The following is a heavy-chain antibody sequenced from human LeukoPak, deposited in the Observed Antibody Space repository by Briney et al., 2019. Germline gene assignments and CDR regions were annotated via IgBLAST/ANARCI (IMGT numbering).Heavy chain of an antibody. V-gene: IGHV3-21*01. J-gene: IGHJ5*02. D-gene: IGHD6-13*01. CDR2: ISSSSSYI. CDR3: ARGEAAAGFDP. Sequence: GGSLRLSCAASGFTFSSYSMNWVRQAPGKGLEWVSSISSSSSYIYYADSVKGGFTISRDNAKNSLYLQRNSLRAEDTAVYYCARGEAAAGFDPWGQGTLVTVSS. CDR1: GFTFSSYS.